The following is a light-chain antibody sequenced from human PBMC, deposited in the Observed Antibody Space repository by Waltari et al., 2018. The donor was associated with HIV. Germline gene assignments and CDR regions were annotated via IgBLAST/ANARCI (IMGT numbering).Light chain of an antibody. CDR2: ADS. CDR1: YIGTKS. J-gene: IGLJ2*01. CDR3: QVWDSGAVI. Sequence: YEVTQARSVSVTLGQTAKITCGGNYIGTKSVHWYQQRPGQAPTLVIFADSGRPSGVPDRFSGSSSGNLATLSINRVQSGDAADYYCQVWDSGAVIFGGGTKLTV. V-gene: IGLV3-9*01.